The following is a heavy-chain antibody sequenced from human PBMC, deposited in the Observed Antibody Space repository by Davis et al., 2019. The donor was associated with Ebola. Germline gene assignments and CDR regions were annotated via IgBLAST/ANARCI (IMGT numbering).Heavy chain of an antibody. Sequence: GESLKISCVGSGFTLTGRWMHWVRQAPGKGLVWVSRLNGDGNQIHYADSVKGRFTISRDNAKNSVYLQMNSLRAEDTAVYYCARDSGIFGDYYFDSWGQGTLVTVSS. CDR3: ARDSGIFGDYYFDS. CDR1: GFTLTGRW. V-gene: IGHV3-74*01. J-gene: IGHJ4*02. CDR2: LNGDGNQI. D-gene: IGHD3-10*02.